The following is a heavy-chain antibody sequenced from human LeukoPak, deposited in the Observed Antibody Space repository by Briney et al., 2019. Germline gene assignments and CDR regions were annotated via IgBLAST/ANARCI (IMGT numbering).Heavy chain of an antibody. CDR3: ARREPKQYCSGGSCRPLDYYMDV. CDR2: INHSGST. D-gene: IGHD2-15*01. Sequence: SETLSLTCAVYGGSFSGYYWSWIRQPPGKGLEWIGEINHSGSTNYNPSLKSRVTISVDTSKNQFSLKLSSVTAADTAVYYCARREPKQYCSGGSCRPLDYYMDVWGKGTTVTISS. J-gene: IGHJ6*03. CDR1: GGSFSGYY. V-gene: IGHV4-34*01.